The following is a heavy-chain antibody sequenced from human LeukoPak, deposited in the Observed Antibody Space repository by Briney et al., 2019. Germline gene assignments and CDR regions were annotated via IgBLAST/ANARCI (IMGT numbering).Heavy chain of an antibody. Sequence: GGSLRLSCAASGFSFSTYWMSWVRQTPEKGLEFVANIDQGGSVRNYMDSLKGRCTISRDNAKKSLYLEINSLRADDTAVYYCGRDPESSSFDLGGRGALVTVSS. CDR1: GFSFSTYW. D-gene: IGHD6-13*01. V-gene: IGHV3-7*01. J-gene: IGHJ4*02. CDR2: IDQGGSVR. CDR3: GRDPESSSFDL.